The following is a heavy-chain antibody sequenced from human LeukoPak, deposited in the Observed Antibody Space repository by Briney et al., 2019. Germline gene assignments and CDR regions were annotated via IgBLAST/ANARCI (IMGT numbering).Heavy chain of an antibody. V-gene: IGHV3-74*01. CDR3: ARRSSGSPPYYFGY. J-gene: IGHJ4*02. D-gene: IGHD1-26*01. CDR1: GLTFSSYW. CDR2: INSDGSST. Sequence: GGSLRLSCAASGLTFSSYWMHWVRHAPGKGLVWVSRINSDGSSTSYADSVKGRFTISRDNAKNTLYLQMNSLRAEDTAVYYCARRSSGSPPYYFGYWGQGTLVTVSS.